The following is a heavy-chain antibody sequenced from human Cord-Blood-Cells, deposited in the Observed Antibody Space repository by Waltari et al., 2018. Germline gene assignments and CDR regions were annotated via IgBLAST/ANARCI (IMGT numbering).Heavy chain of an antibody. Sequence: EVQLVESGGGLVQPGGSLKLSCAASGFTFSGSAMHRVRQASGKGLEWVGRIRSKANSYATAYAASVKGRFTISRDDSKNTAYLQMNSLKTEDTAVYYCTRGNDYGDYWGQGTLVTVSS. J-gene: IGHJ4*02. D-gene: IGHD2-8*01. CDR1: GFTFSGSA. CDR2: IRSKANSYAT. V-gene: IGHV3-73*01. CDR3: TRGNDYGDY.